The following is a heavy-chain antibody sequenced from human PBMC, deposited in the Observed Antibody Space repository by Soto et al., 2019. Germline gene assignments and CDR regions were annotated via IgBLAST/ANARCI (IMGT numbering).Heavy chain of an antibody. CDR1: GGSISSGDYY. V-gene: IGHV4-30-4*01. D-gene: IGHD3-10*01. CDR2: IYYSGST. Sequence: SETLSLTCTVSGGSISSGDYYWSWIRQPPGKGLEWIGYIYYSGSTYYNPSLKSRVTISVDTSKNQFSLKLSSVTAADTAVYYCAGVGGFGATTIDYWGQGTLVTVPQ. CDR3: AGVGGFGATTIDY. J-gene: IGHJ4*02.